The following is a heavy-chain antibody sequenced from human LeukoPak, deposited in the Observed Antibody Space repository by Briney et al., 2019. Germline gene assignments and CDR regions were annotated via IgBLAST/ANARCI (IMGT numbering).Heavy chain of an antibody. J-gene: IGHJ4*02. D-gene: IGHD1-26*01. Sequence: ASVKVSCKASGYTFTGYYMHWVRQAPGQGLEWMGWINPNSGGTNYAQKFQGRVTTTRDTSISTAYMELSRLRSDDTAVYYCAREGDIVGATTIDYWGQGTLVTVSS. CDR3: AREGDIVGATTIDY. CDR1: GYTFTGYY. V-gene: IGHV1-2*02. CDR2: INPNSGGT.